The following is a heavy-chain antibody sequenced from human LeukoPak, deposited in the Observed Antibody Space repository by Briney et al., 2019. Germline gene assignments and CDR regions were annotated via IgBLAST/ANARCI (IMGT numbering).Heavy chain of an antibody. CDR2: IIWDGRST. V-gene: IGHV3-43D*04. D-gene: IGHD4-17*01. CDR3: AKDMGVATVTTFDY. CDR1: GFTFDDYA. Sequence: QPGGSLRLSCAASGFTFDDYAMHWVRHAPGKGREWVSFIIWDGRSTYYADSVKGRFTISRDNSKNSLYLQMNSLRAEDAALYYCAKDMGVATVTTFDYWGQGTLVTVSS. J-gene: IGHJ4*02.